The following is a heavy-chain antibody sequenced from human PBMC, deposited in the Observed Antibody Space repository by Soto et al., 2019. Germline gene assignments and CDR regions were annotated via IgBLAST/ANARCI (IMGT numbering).Heavy chain of an antibody. CDR1: GFTFSSYG. CDR2: ISYDGSNK. D-gene: IGHD6-19*01. V-gene: IGHV3-30*18. Sequence: PGGSLRLSCAASGFTFSSYGMHWVRQAPGKGLEWVAVISYDGSNKYYADSVKGRFTISRDNSKNTLYLQMNSLRAEDTAVYYCAKDRLSIGWSDYWGQGTRVTVS. J-gene: IGHJ4*02. CDR3: AKDRLSIGWSDY.